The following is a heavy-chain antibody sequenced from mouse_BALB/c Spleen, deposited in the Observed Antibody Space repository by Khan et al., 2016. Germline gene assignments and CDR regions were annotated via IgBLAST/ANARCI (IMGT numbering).Heavy chain of an antibody. CDR3: TRDGYFDV. Sequence: EVKLEESGGGLVQPGGSMKLSCVASGFTFSNYWMNWVRQSPEKGLEWVAEIRLKSNNYATHYAESVKGRFTISRDDSKSSVYLQMNNLRAEDTGIYYCTRDGYFDVWGAWTTVTVSS. V-gene: IGHV6-6*02. CDR1: GFTFSNYW. CDR2: IRLKSNNYAT. J-gene: IGHJ1*01.